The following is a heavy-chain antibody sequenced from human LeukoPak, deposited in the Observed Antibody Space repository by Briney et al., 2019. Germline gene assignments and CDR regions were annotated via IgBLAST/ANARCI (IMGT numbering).Heavy chain of an antibody. Sequence: PSETLSLTCAVYGGSFSGYYWSWIRQPPGKGLEWIGEINHSGSTNYNPSLKSRVTISVDTSKNQFSLKLSSVTAADTAVYYCARGGLRGTIDYWGQGTLVTVSS. CDR2: INHSGST. J-gene: IGHJ4*02. V-gene: IGHV4-34*01. CDR3: ARGGLRGTIDY. CDR1: GGSFSGYY. D-gene: IGHD4-17*01.